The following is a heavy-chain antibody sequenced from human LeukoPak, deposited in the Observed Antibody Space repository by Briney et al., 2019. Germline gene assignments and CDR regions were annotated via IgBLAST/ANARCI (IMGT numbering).Heavy chain of an antibody. V-gene: IGHV5-51*01. CDR2: IYPRDSDT. CDR1: GYVFTNYW. Sequence: GESLKISCKASGYVFTNYWIGWVRQMPGKGLEWMGIIYPRDSDTRYSPSFQGQVTVSADKSISTAYLQWNTLEASDTAMYYCARRQYSGYDFDFWGQGTLVTVSS. CDR3: ARRQYSGYDFDF. J-gene: IGHJ4*02. D-gene: IGHD5-12*01.